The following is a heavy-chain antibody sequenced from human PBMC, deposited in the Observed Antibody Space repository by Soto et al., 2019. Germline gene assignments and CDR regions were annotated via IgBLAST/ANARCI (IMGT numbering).Heavy chain of an antibody. V-gene: IGHV4-31*03. D-gene: IGHD3-10*01. J-gene: IGHJ4*02. CDR1: GGSITSGGYY. CDR2: IYDSGST. CDR3: ARKQAGYFYGIDY. Sequence: PSETLSLTCTVSGGSITSGGYYWSWIRQHPGKGLEWLGYIYDSGSTFYNLSLKSRITLSVDTSKNQFSLKLSSVTVADTAVYFCARKQAGYFYGIDYWGQGTLVTVSS.